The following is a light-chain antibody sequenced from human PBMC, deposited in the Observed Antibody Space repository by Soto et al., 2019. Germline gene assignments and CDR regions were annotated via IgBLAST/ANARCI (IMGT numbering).Light chain of an antibody. CDR3: AAWDSSLSAGV. CDR1: SSNIGNSF. CDR2: ENN. V-gene: IGLV1-51*02. J-gene: IGLJ3*02. Sequence: QSVLTQPPSVSAAPGQKVTISRSGSSSNIGNSFVSWYLQRPGTAPKLLIHENNKRPSGIPDRFCGTKSGTSATLGITGLQTGDEADYYCAAWDSSLSAGVFGGGTKLTVL.